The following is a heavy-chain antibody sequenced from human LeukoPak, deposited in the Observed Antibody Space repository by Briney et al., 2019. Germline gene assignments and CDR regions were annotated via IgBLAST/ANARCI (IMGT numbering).Heavy chain of an antibody. CDR2: INHSGST. J-gene: IGHJ4*02. V-gene: IGHV4-34*01. CDR3: ARRYLLRYFDWLLSGGFDY. Sequence: SSETLSLTCAVYGGSFSGYYWSWIRQPPGKGLEWIGEINHSGSTNYNPSLKSRVTISVDTSKNQFSLKLSSVTAADTAVYYCARRYLLRYFDWLLSGGFDYWGQGTLVTVSS. CDR1: GGSFSGYY. D-gene: IGHD3-9*01.